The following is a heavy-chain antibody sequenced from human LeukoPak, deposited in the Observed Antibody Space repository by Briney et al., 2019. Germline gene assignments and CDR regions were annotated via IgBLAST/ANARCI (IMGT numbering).Heavy chain of an antibody. D-gene: IGHD6-6*01. V-gene: IGHV4-39*01. CDR2: IYYSGST. Sequence: SETLSLTCTVSGGSISSSSYYWGWIRQPPGKGLEWIGSIYYSGSTYYNPSLKSRVTISVDTSKNQFSLKLSSVTAADTAVYYCARQEAARGHWGQGTLVTVSS. CDR3: ARQEAARGH. CDR1: GGSISSSSYY. J-gene: IGHJ4*02.